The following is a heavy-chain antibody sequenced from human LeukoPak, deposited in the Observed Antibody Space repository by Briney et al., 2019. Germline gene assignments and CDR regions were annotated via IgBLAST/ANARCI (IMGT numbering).Heavy chain of an antibody. J-gene: IGHJ5*02. CDR1: GYTFTSYG. CDR2: ISAYNGNT. D-gene: IGHD2-2*03. Sequence: GASVKVSCKASGYTFTSYGISWVRQAPGQGLEWMGWISAYNGNTNYAQKLQGRGTMTTDTSTSTAYMELRSLRSDDTAVYYCARESGYCSSTSCWSLGFDPWGQGTLVTVSS. CDR3: ARESGYCSSTSCWSLGFDP. V-gene: IGHV1-18*01.